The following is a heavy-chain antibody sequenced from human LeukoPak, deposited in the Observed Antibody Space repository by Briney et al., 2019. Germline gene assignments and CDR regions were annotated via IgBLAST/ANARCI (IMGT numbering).Heavy chain of an antibody. J-gene: IGHJ4*02. CDR3: ARPRSGYYGSGSYGFIDY. D-gene: IGHD3-10*01. CDR2: INHSGST. Sequence: SETLSLTCAVYGGSFSGYYWSWLRQPPGKGLEWIGEINHSGSTNYNPSLKSRVTTSVDTSKNQFSLKLSSVTAADTAVYYCARPRSGYYGSGSYGFIDYWGQGTLVTVSS. V-gene: IGHV4-34*01. CDR1: GGSFSGYY.